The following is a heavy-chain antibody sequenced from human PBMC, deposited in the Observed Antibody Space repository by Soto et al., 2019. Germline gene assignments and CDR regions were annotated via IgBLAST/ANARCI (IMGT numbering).Heavy chain of an antibody. J-gene: IGHJ5*02. CDR1: GGSISSGSYY. V-gene: IGHV4-39*01. Sequence: PSETLSLTCTVSGGSISSGSYYWGWIRQPPGKGLEWIGSIYYSGDTYYNPSLKSRVTISVDTSKNQFSLKLTSVTAADTAVYYCARLEAGYSMPEWWFDPRGQGTLVTVSS. CDR2: IYYSGDT. D-gene: IGHD5-18*01. CDR3: ARLEAGYSMPEWWFDP.